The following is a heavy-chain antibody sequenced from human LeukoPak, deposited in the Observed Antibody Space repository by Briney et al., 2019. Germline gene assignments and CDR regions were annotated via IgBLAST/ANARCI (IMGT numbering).Heavy chain of an antibody. CDR3: ARYNSPYYDSSGALDY. CDR2: IYYSGST. CDR1: GGSISSGGYY. D-gene: IGHD3-22*01. V-gene: IGHV4-31*03. J-gene: IGHJ4*02. Sequence: PSGTLSLTCTVSGGSISSGGYYWSWIRQHPGKGLEWIGYIYYSGSTYYNPSLKSRVTISVDTSKNQFSLKLSSVTAADTAVYYCARYNSPYYDSSGALDYWGQGTLVTVSS.